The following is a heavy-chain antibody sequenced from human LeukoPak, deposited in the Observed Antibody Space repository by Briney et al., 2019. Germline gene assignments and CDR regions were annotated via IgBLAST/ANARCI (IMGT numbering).Heavy chain of an antibody. J-gene: IGHJ4*02. V-gene: IGHV4-39*01. D-gene: IGHD1-26*01. Sequence: SETLSLTCTVSGGSISSSSYYWGWIRQPPGEGLEWIGSIYYSGSTYYNPSLKSRVTISVDTSKNQFSLKLSSVTAADTAVYYCARQKVGATNDYWGQGTLVTVSS. CDR1: GGSISSSSYY. CDR3: ARQKVGATNDY. CDR2: IYYSGST.